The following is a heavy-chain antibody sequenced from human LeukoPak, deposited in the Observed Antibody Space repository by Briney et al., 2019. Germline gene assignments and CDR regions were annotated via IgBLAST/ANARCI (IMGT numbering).Heavy chain of an antibody. Sequence: GASVKVSCKASGGTFSSYAISWVRQAPGQGPEWMGRIIPILGIANYAQKFQGRVTITADKSTSTAYMELSSLRSEDTAVYYCARDYGSGSRSGFDPWGQGTLVTVSS. J-gene: IGHJ5*02. V-gene: IGHV1-69*04. CDR1: GGTFSSYA. D-gene: IGHD3-10*01. CDR3: ARDYGSGSRSGFDP. CDR2: IIPILGIA.